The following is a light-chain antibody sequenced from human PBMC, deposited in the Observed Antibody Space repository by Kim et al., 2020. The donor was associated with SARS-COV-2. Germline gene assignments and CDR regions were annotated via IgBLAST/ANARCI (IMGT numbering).Light chain of an antibody. CDR1: QSISSR. J-gene: IGKJ1*01. CDR3: QQYNSYSWT. Sequence: ASVGDRVTITCRASQSISSRLAWYQQKPGKAPKVLIYDASSLESGVPSRFSGSGSGTEFTLTISSLQPDDFATYYCQQYNSYSWTFGQGTKVDIK. CDR2: DAS. V-gene: IGKV1-5*01.